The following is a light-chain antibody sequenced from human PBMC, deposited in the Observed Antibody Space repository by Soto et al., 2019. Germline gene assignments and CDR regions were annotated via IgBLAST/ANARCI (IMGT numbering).Light chain of an antibody. V-gene: IGLV3-21*02. CDR3: QVWYTTNPVI. Sequence: SYELTQPPSVSVAPGQTARITCGGNNIEIKSVHWYQQKPGQAPVLVVYDDGDRTTGIPERFSGSKSGNTATLTTSRVEAGDEADYYWQVWYTTNPVIFGGGTKLTVL. CDR1: NIEIKS. CDR2: DDG. J-gene: IGLJ2*01.